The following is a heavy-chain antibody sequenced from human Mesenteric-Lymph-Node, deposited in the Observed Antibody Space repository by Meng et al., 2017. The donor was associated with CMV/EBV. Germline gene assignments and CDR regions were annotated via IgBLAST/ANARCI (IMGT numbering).Heavy chain of an antibody. CDR1: GFTFSTYW. J-gene: IGHJ1*01. CDR3: AKDEGSSWPEYFQH. D-gene: IGHD6-13*01. CDR2: IYSGGSST. Sequence: GGSLRLSCTASGFTFSTYWMSWVRQAPGKGLEWVSVIYSGGSSTYYADSVKGRFTISRDNSKNTLYLQMNSLRAEDTAVYYCAKDEGSSWPEYFQHWGQGTLVTVSS. V-gene: IGHV3-23*03.